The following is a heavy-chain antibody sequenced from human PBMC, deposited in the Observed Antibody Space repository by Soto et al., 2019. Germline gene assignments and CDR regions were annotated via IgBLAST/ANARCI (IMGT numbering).Heavy chain of an antibody. CDR1: EFTFSSYA. Sequence: EVQLLESGGGLVQPGGSLRLSCAASEFTFSSYAMSWVRQAPGKGLEWVSAISGSGGGTYYADSVKGRFTISRDNSKNTLYLQMNRLRAEETAVYYCTKGRTTGTTMNDYWGQGTLVTVSS. J-gene: IGHJ4*02. D-gene: IGHD1-1*01. CDR3: TKGRTTGTTMNDY. V-gene: IGHV3-23*01. CDR2: ISGSGGGT.